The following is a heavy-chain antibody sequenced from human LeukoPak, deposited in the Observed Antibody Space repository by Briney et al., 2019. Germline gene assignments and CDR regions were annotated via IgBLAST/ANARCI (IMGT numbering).Heavy chain of an antibody. J-gene: IGHJ4*02. Sequence: PGESLRLSCAASGFTFSSYAVHWVRQAPGKGLEWVAVISYDGSNKYYADSVKGRFTISRDNSKNTLYLQMNSLRAEDTAVYYCARNDVATYYFDYWGQGTLVTVSS. D-gene: IGHD5-12*01. CDR2: ISYDGSNK. V-gene: IGHV3-30-3*01. CDR1: GFTFSSYA. CDR3: ARNDVATYYFDY.